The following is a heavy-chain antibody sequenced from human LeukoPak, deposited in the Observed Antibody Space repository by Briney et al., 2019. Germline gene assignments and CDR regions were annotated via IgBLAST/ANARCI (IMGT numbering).Heavy chain of an antibody. CDR2: INHSGST. CDR1: GGSFSGYY. CDR3: ARGFCSGGSCYSAIFDY. Sequence: PSETLSLTCAVYGGSFSGYYWSWIRQPPGKGLEWIGEINHSGSTNYNPSLKSRVSISVDTSKNQFSLKLSSVTAADTAVCYCARGFCSGGSCYSAIFDYWGQGTLVTVSS. D-gene: IGHD2-15*01. V-gene: IGHV4-34*01. J-gene: IGHJ4*02.